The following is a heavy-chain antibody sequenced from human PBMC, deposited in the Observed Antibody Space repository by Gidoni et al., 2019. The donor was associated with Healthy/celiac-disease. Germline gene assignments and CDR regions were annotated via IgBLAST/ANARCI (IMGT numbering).Heavy chain of an antibody. CDR1: GFPFSSYG. D-gene: IGHD6-13*01. J-gene: IGHJ4*02. CDR2: IWYDGSNK. CDR3: ARGSLAAAVHWLDY. V-gene: IGHV3-33*01. Sequence: QVQLVESGGGVVQPGRSLRLSCAASGFPFSSYGMHWVRQAPGKGLEWVAVIWYDGSNKYYADSVKGRFTISRDNSKNTLYLQMNSLRAEDTAVYYCARGSLAAAVHWLDYWGQGTLVTVSS.